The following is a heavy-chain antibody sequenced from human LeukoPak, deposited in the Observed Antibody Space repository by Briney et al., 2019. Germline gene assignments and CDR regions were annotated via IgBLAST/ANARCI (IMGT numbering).Heavy chain of an antibody. CDR2: IIPICGTA. Sequence: ASVKVSCKASGGTFSSYAISWVRQAPGQGLEWMGRIIPICGTANYAQKFQARVTITTDESTSTAYMELSSLRSEDTAVYYCARADYDFWSGYPDIYYMDVWGKGTTVTVSS. V-gene: IGHV1-69*05. J-gene: IGHJ6*03. CDR3: ARADYDFWSGYPDIYYMDV. D-gene: IGHD3-3*01. CDR1: GGTFSSYA.